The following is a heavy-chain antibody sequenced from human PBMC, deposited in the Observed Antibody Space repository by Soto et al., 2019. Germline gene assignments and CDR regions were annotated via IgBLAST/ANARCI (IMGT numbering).Heavy chain of an antibody. CDR1: EFIFKNYA. Sequence: EVQLVESGGGLVQPGGSLRLSCAASEFIFKNYAMSWVRQAPGKGLEWVSTISANGIITNYADSVRGRFTVSRDNSENTLYLQMKSLGAEAAAVYYCAKPSSGWYVFDIGSEGSLVTVSS. V-gene: IGHV3-23*04. CDR2: ISANGIIT. D-gene: IGHD6-19*01. CDR3: AKPSSGWYVFDI. J-gene: IGHJ4*02.